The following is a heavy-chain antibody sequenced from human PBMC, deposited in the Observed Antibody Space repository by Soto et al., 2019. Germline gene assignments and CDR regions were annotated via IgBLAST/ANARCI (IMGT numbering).Heavy chain of an antibody. D-gene: IGHD2-2*01. Sequence: QVQLVQSGAEVKKPGSSVKLSCEASGGTFSSYSFSWVRQAPGQGLEWMGRVIPILGRANYAQKFQGRVTITADKSTSKDYMELSSLRSEDTAVYYCARGGAVVVPGAVDRHNWFDPWGQGTLVTVSS. V-gene: IGHV1-69*08. CDR3: ARGGAVVVPGAVDRHNWFDP. CDR2: VIPILGRA. CDR1: GGTFSSYS. J-gene: IGHJ5*02.